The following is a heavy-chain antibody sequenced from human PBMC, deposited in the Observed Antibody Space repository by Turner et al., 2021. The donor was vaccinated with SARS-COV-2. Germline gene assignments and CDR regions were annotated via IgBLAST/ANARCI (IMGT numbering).Heavy chain of an antibody. CDR1: GGSISSYY. CDR2: IYYSGST. D-gene: IGHD3-10*01. V-gene: IGHV4-59*01. CDR3: VRGFDY. J-gene: IGHJ4*02. Sequence: QVQLQESGPGLVKPSETLSLPCTVSGGSISSYYWSWIRQPPGKGLEWIGYIYYSGSTNYNPSLKSRVTMSVDTSKNQFSLKLSSVTAADTAVYYCVRGFDYWGQGTLVTVSS.